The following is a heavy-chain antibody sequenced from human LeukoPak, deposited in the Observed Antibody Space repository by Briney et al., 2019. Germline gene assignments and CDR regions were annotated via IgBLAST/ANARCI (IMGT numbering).Heavy chain of an antibody. D-gene: IGHD6-25*01. V-gene: IGHV3-11*04. CDR1: GFSLSSYF. Sequence: PGGSLRLSCEASGFSLSSYFMSWIRQAPGKGLEWVSYITNTGRSTNYADAVKGRFTISRDNAEQSVYLEMTDLRAEDTAVYYCAREASGNYHVFDSWGQGTLVTVSS. CDR2: ITNTGRST. CDR3: AREASGNYHVFDS. J-gene: IGHJ4*02.